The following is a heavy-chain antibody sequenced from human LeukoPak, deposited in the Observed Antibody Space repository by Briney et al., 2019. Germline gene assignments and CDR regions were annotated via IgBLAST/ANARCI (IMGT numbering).Heavy chain of an antibody. CDR1: GESFSSHY. J-gene: IGHJ4*02. V-gene: IGHV4-34*01. CDR2: INHSGST. CDR3: ARPRYGSGSLDY. Sequence: PSETLSLTCAVYGESFSSHYWTWIRQPPGRGLEWIGEINHSGSTTSNPSLNNRVTISVDTSKNQFSLKLTSVTAADTAVYYCARPRYGSGSLDYWGQGTLVTVSS. D-gene: IGHD3-10*01.